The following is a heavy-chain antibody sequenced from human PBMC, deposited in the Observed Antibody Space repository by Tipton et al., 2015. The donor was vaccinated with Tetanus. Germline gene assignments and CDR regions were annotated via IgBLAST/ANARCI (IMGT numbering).Heavy chain of an antibody. J-gene: IGHJ3*02. CDR3: AREGYGSSGYYDRDI. Sequence: TLSLTCSVSGGSITGYFWSWIRQPAGKGLEWIGNIYSSENSKYNPSLKSRATMSVDTSKNQFSLRLSSLTAADTAVYYCAREGYGSSGYYDRDIWGQGTMVTVSS. CDR1: GGSITGYF. CDR2: IYSSENS. V-gene: IGHV4-4*07. D-gene: IGHD3-22*01.